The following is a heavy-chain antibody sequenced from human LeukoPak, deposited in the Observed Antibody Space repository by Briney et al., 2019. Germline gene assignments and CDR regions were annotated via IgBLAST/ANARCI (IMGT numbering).Heavy chain of an antibody. D-gene: IGHD3-10*01. CDR2: IYSKTDGGTI. CDR3: ATGWAPTRTSGRPFDY. V-gene: IGHV3-15*01. CDR1: KFTFSNAW. J-gene: IGHJ4*02. Sequence: GGSLRLSCAASKFTFSNAWMSWVRQAPGKGLEWVGRIYSKTDGGTIDYAAPVKDRFTISRDDSKNTLYLQMNSLKTEDTAVYYCATGWAPTRTSGRPFDYWGQGTLVTVSS.